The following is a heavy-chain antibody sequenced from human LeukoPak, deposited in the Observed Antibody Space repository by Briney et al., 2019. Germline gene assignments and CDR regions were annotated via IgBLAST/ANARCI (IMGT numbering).Heavy chain of an antibody. CDR2: IYYSGST. D-gene: IGHD3-22*01. CDR3: ARSYDRSGYYYYFDY. V-gene: IGHV4-59*01. CDR1: GGSISSYY. J-gene: IGHJ4*02. Sequence: PSETLSLTCTVSGGSISSYYWSWIRQPPGKGLEWIGYIYYSGSTNYNPSLKSRVTISVDTSKNQFSLKLSSATAADTAVYYCARSYDRSGYYYYFDYWGQGTLVTVSS.